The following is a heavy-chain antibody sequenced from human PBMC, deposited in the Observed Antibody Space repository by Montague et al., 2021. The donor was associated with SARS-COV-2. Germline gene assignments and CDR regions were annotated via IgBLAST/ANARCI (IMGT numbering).Heavy chain of an antibody. CDR2: VYHSGYT. J-gene: IGHJ4*02. D-gene: IGHD5-12*01. Sequence: SETLSLTCPVSGFSISSGFYWAWIRQSPGKGPEWIGTVYHSGYTHYNPSLKGRVIVSIDTSKNQFSLTVTSVTAADTAVYFCARRGYTGSDYFDYWGQGTLVTVSS. CDR1: GFSISSGFY. CDR3: ARRGYTGSDYFDY. V-gene: IGHV4-38-2*01.